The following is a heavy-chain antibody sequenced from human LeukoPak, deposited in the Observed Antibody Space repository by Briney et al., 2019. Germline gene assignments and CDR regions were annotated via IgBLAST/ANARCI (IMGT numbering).Heavy chain of an antibody. Sequence: GASVKVSCKASGYTFTSYAMNWVRQAPGQGLEWMGWINTNTGNPTYAQGFTGRFVFSLDTSVSTAYLQISSLKAEDTAVYYCARASTTHCSGGSCYSDVGYYGMDVWGQGTTVTVSS. CDR2: INTNTGNP. CDR3: ARASTTHCSGGSCYSDVGYYGMDV. V-gene: IGHV7-4-1*02. D-gene: IGHD2-15*01. CDR1: GYTFTSYA. J-gene: IGHJ6*02.